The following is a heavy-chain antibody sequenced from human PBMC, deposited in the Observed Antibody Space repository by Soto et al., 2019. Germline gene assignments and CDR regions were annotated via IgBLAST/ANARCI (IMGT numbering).Heavy chain of an antibody. CDR3: ARVGDSYGYWWYFDH. D-gene: IGHD5-18*01. CDR1: GGSISSGDYY. V-gene: IGHV4-30-4*01. Sequence: SETLSLTCTVSGGSISSGDYYWSWIRQPPGKGLEWIGYIYYSGSTYYNPSLKSRVTISVDTSKNQFSLKLSSVTAADTAVYYCARVGDSYGYWWYFDHWGQGTLVTVSS. J-gene: IGHJ4*02. CDR2: IYYSGST.